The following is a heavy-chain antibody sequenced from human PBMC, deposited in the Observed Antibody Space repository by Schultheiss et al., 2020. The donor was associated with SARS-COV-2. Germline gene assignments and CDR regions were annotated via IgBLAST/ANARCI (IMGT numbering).Heavy chain of an antibody. CDR1: GFTFGDYA. V-gene: IGHV3-23*01. J-gene: IGHJ4*02. D-gene: IGHD4-17*01. CDR2: ISGSGGST. CDR3: VEHSRDFGDSRTAW. Sequence: GGSLRLSCTASGFTFGDYAMSWFRQAPGKGLEWVSAISGSGGSTYYADSVKGRFTISRDNSKNALYLQMSGLRAEDTAVYYCVEHSRDFGDSRTAWWGQGTRVTVSS.